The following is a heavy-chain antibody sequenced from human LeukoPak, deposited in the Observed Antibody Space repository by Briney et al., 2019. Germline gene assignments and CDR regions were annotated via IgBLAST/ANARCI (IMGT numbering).Heavy chain of an antibody. Sequence: SETLSLTCTVSGGSISGYYWSWIRQPAGKGLEWIGCFFFGGSTDYNPSLQSRVTISVDTSKNQLSLRVSSVTASDTAVYYCARDDRDGYDYWGQGTLVTVSS. V-gene: IGHV4-4*07. CDR1: GGSISGYY. CDR2: FFFGGST. D-gene: IGHD5-24*01. CDR3: ARDDRDGYDY. J-gene: IGHJ4*02.